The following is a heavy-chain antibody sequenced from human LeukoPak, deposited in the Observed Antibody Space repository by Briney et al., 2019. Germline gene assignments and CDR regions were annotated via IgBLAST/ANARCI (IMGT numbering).Heavy chain of an antibody. J-gene: IGHJ5*02. CDR3: ARVQTALDWFDP. D-gene: IGHD2-21*02. Sequence: PSETLSLTCAVYGGSFSGYYWGWIRQPPGKGLEWIGSIYYSGSTYYNPSLKSRVTISVDTSKNQFSLKLSSVTAADTAVYYCARVQTALDWFDPWGQGTLVTVSS. CDR1: GGSFSGYY. V-gene: IGHV4-34*01. CDR2: IYYSGST.